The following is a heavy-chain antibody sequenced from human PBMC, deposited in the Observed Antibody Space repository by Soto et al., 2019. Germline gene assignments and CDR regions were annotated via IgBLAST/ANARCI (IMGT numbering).Heavy chain of an antibody. J-gene: IGHJ6*04. V-gene: IGHV1-3*01. CDR1: GYTFTSYA. CDR3: ARDPSPMNDYSNYGRLGVDV. Sequence: QVQLVQSGAEVKKPGASVKVSCKASGYTFTSYAMHWVRQAPGQRLEWMGWINAGNGNTKYSQKFQGRVTITRDTSASTAYMELSSLRSEDTAVYYCARDPSPMNDYSNYGRLGVDVWGKGTTVTVSS. D-gene: IGHD4-4*01. CDR2: INAGNGNT.